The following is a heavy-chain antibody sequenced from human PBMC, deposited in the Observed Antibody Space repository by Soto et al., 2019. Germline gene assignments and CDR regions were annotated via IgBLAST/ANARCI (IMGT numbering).Heavy chain of an antibody. CDR3: AKDLPLKVFGPERNDY. V-gene: IGHV3-23*01. J-gene: IGHJ4*02. Sequence: GGSLRLSCAASGFTFSSYAMSWVRQAPGKGLELVSAISGSGGSTYYADSVKGRFTISRDNSKNTLYLQMNSLRAEDTAVYYCAKDLPLKVFGPERNDYWGQGTLVTVSS. D-gene: IGHD3-16*01. CDR1: GFTFSSYA. CDR2: ISGSGGST.